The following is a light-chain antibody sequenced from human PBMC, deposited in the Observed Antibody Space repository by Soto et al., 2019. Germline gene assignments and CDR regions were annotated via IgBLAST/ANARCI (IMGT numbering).Light chain of an antibody. V-gene: IGLV1-40*01. CDR2: GNS. CDR3: QSYDSSLSPYVV. J-gene: IGLJ2*01. CDR1: SSNIGAGHD. Sequence: QSVLTQPPSVSGAPGQRVTISCTGSSSNIGAGHDVHWYQQLPGTAPKLLIYGNSNRPSGVPDRFSGSKSGTSASLAITGLQAEDDADYYCQSYDSSLSPYVVFGGGTKLTVL.